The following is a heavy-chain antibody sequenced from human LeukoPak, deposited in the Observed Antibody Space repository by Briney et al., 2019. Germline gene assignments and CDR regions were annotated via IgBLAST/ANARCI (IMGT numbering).Heavy chain of an antibody. V-gene: IGHV4-4*02. CDR2: IYHSGST. Sequence: SETLSLTCAVSGGSISSSNWWSWVRQPPGKGLEWIGEIYHSGSTSYNPSLKSRVTISVDKSKNQFSLKLSSVTAADTAVYYCARTTTTALPNYFDYWGQGTLVTVSS. D-gene: IGHD4-11*01. CDR1: GGSISSSNW. J-gene: IGHJ4*02. CDR3: ARTTTTALPNYFDY.